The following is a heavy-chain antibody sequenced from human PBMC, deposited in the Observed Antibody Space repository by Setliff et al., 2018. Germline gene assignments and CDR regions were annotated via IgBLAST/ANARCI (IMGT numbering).Heavy chain of an antibody. CDR3: SRDPNGDYVGAFDP. D-gene: IGHD4-17*01. CDR2: ITVSGHTT. CDR1: AFTFNKYA. J-gene: IGHJ5*02. V-gene: IGHV3-23*01. Sequence: GASVKVSCAASAFTFNKYAVTWLRQAPGKGLEWVSSITVSGHTTYADSVEGRFSISRDNSRNTLYLQMNSLRAEDTASYFCSRDPNGDYVGAFDPWGQGILVTVSS.